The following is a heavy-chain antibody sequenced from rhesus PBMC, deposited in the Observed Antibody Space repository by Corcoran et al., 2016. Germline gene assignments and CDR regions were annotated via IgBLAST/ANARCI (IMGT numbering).Heavy chain of an antibody. D-gene: IGHD1-44*01. CDR3: ARLVGYFDY. V-gene: IGHV4-127*01. J-gene: IGHJ4*01. Sequence: QVQLQESGPGLVKPSETLSLTCSVSGYSISRGYGLGLVRPPPGKGLGWIGQIYGGSGSTYYNPSLKSRVTVSKDTSKNQFSLKLSSVTAADTAVYYCARLVGYFDYWGQGVLVTVSS. CDR1: GYSISRGYG. CDR2: IYGGSGST.